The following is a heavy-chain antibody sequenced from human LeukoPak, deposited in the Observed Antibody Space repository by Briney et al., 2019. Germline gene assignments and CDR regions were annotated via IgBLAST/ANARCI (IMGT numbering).Heavy chain of an antibody. CDR3: TKLSTTGVGGRGYFDQ. D-gene: IGHD1-1*01. CDR1: GFTFTSYA. CDR2: ISDSSAGDST. J-gene: IGHJ4*02. Sequence: GGSLRLSCAASGFTFTSYAMSWVRRTPGKGLEWVSFISDSSAGDSTYYADSVRGRFTISRDSSKSTLYLQMNSLRAEDTAVYYCTKLSTTGVGGRGYFDQWGQGTQVTVSS. V-gene: IGHV3-23*01.